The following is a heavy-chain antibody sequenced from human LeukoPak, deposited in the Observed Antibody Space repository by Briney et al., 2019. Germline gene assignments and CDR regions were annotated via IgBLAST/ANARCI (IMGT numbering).Heavy chain of an antibody. CDR3: ARDLSVGAKPDLGFDY. V-gene: IGHV3-48*03. CDR1: GFTFSSYE. D-gene: IGHD1-26*01. J-gene: IGHJ4*02. CDR2: ISSSGSTF. Sequence: GGSLRLSCAASGFTFSSYEMNWVRQAPGKGLEWVSYISSSGSTFYYADSVKGRFTISRDNAKNSLYLQMNSLRAEDTAVYYCARDLSVGAKPDLGFDYWGQGSLVTVSS.